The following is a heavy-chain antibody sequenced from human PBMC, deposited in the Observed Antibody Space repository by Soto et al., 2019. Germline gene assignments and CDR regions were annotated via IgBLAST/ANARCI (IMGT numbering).Heavy chain of an antibody. J-gene: IGHJ4*02. CDR2: IYHSGST. CDR3: ARSSGYYYGDFDY. D-gene: IGHD3-22*01. Sequence: PSETLSLTCAVSGGSISSGGYSWSWIRQPPGKGLEWIGYIYHSGSTYYNPSLKSRVTISVDTSKNQFSLKLSSVTAADTAVYYCARSSGYYYGDFDYWGQGTLVTVSS. CDR1: GGSISSGGYS. V-gene: IGHV4-30-2*01.